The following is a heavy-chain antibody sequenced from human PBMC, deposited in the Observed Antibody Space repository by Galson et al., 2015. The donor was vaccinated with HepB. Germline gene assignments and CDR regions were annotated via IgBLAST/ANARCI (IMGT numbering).Heavy chain of an antibody. D-gene: IGHD3-10*01. J-gene: IGHJ4*02. V-gene: IGHV3-23*01. CDR2: VTSGGDNT. Sequence: SLRLSCAASGFTFNSYAMAWVRQAPGKGLEWVSVVTSGGDNTFFAESLTGRVIVSRDNFRNTLYLQKRSLRADDTAVYYCVTTVRGINYWGQGTLLTVSS. CDR1: GFTFNSYA. CDR3: VTTVRGINY.